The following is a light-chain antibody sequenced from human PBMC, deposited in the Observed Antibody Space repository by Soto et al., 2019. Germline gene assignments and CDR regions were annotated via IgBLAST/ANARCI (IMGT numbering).Light chain of an antibody. Sequence: QSALTQPASVSGSPGQSITISCTGTSSDVGGYNYVSWYQQHPGKAPKLIINDVSNRPSGVSNRFSGSKSGNTASLTISGLQAADEADYYCSSYTSSTTGVVFGGGTQLTV. CDR1: SSDVGGYNY. CDR2: DVS. J-gene: IGLJ2*01. CDR3: SSYTSSTTGVV. V-gene: IGLV2-14*01.